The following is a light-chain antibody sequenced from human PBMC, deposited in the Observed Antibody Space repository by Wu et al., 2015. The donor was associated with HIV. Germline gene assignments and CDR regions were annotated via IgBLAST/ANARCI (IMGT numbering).Light chain of an antibody. J-gene: IGKJ1*01. V-gene: IGKV3-20*01. CDR3: QQYGSSSWT. CDR1: KSISTT. Sequence: GERRHPLLQGRSKSISTTFSLVSAEIWARXPQGSSSIMHPAGHWRPDRFSGSGSGTDFTLTISRLEPEDFAVYYCQQYGSSSWTFGQGTKVEIK. CDR2: MHP.